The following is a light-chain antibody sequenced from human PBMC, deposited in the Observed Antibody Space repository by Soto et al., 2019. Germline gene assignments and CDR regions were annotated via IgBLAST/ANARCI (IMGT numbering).Light chain of an antibody. CDR2: GAS. CDR3: QQYDTSPRT. J-gene: IGKJ1*01. V-gene: IGKV3-20*01. Sequence: ETVLTQSPGTLSLSPGERATLSCRASQSVSSNCLAWFQQKPGQAPRLLVYGASSRATGIPDRFSGSGSGTDFTLTISRLEPEDFAVYYCQQYDTSPRTFGQGTKVEIK. CDR1: QSVSSNC.